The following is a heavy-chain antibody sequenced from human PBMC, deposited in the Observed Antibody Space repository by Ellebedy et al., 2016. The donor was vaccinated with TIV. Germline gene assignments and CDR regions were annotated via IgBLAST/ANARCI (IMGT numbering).Heavy chain of an antibody. J-gene: IGHJ3*01. D-gene: IGHD2-21*02. V-gene: IGHV1-69*13. CDR3: AKVRQYTFVMVTANDAFDL. Sequence: AASVKVSCKASGGTFSSNAFSWVRQAPGQGLEWVGMIIPIFGTANYAQKFQGRVTITADESTSKVYMELSSLRSEDTAVYYCAKVRQYTFVMVTANDAFDLWGQGTVVTVSS. CDR2: IIPIFGTA. CDR1: GGTFSSNA.